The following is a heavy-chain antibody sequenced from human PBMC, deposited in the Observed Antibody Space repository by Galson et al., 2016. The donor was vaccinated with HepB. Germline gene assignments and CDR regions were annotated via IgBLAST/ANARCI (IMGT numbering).Heavy chain of an antibody. D-gene: IGHD1-26*01. Sequence: SETLSLTCTVSGGSILSRSYYWGWIRQPPGKGLEWIGSIHYTGTTYYNPSLKSRVTIFLDTSKNDFSLKMSSVTAADTAVYFCARPGGSKYYYNAMDVWGQGTTVIVSS. V-gene: IGHV4-39*02. CDR2: IHYTGTT. CDR1: GGSILSRSYY. J-gene: IGHJ6*02. CDR3: ARPGGSKYYYNAMDV.